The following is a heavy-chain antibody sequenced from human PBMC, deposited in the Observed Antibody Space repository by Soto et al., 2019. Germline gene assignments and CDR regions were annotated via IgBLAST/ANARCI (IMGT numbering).Heavy chain of an antibody. CDR3: ARALSSAAGLYFDF. V-gene: IGHV4-4*07. D-gene: IGHD6-13*01. Sequence: SETLSLTCTVSGGSISSYYWSWIRQPAGKGMEWIGRIHTTDGTNYNPSLKSRVTMSIDTSNNQFSLKLTSLTAADTAVYYCARALSSAAGLYFDFWGQGTLVTVSS. J-gene: IGHJ4*02. CDR1: GGSISSYY. CDR2: IHTTDGT.